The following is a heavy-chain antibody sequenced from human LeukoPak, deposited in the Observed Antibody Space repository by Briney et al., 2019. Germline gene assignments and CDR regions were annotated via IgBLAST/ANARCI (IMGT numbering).Heavy chain of an antibody. CDR2: ISAYNGNT. CDR1: GYTFTSYG. Sequence: ASVKVSCKASGYTFTSYGISWVRQAPGQGLEWMGWISAYNGNTNYAQKLQGGVTMTTDTSTSTVYMELSSLRSEDTAVYYCAKPRAWYGSGTVDTDAFDIWGQGTMVTVSS. D-gene: IGHD3-10*01. J-gene: IGHJ3*02. CDR3: AKPRAWYGSGTVDTDAFDI. V-gene: IGHV1-18*01.